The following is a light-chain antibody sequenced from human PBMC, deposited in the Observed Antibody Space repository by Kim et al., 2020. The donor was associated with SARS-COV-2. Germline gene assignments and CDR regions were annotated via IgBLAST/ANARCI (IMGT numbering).Light chain of an antibody. Sequence: TPGERATLTCRASQSVSSNLAWYQQKPGQAPRLLIYGASTRATGIPARFSGSGSGTDFTLTISSLQSEDFAVYYCQQYYNWPPLTFGGGTKVDIK. CDR3: QQYYNWPPLT. J-gene: IGKJ4*01. CDR2: GAS. CDR1: QSVSSN. V-gene: IGKV3-15*01.